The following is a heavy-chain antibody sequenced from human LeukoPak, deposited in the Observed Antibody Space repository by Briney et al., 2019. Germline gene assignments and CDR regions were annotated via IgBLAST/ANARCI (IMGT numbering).Heavy chain of an antibody. CDR2: INGDGGDT. V-gene: IGHV3-74*01. D-gene: IGHD4-17*01. CDR3: ARGKYGDFDS. CDR1: GFTFSGYW. Sequence: GGSLRLSCTASGFTFSGYWMHWVRHAPGKGLVWVSRINGDGGDTGYADSVKGRFTTFRDNAKSTLYLQMNSLRAEDTAVYYCARGKYGDFDSWGQGTLVTVSS. J-gene: IGHJ4*02.